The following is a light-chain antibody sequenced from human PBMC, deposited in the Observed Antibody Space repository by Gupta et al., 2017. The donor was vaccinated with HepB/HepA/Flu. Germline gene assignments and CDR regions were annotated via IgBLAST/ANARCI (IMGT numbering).Light chain of an antibody. J-gene: IGKJ4*01. Sequence: DIQMTQSPSSLSASVGDRVTITCRASQSITGYLNWYQQKPGKAPKLLIYAASSWQSGVPSRCSGSGCGTDFTLTISRRQQEDFATYYCQQSYSNPPLTFGGGTKLEIK. CDR1: QSITGY. CDR2: AAS. V-gene: IGKV1-39*01. CDR3: QQSYSNPPLT.